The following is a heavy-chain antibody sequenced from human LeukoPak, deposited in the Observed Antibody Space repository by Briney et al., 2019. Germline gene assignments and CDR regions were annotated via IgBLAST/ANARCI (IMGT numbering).Heavy chain of an antibody. D-gene: IGHD1-26*01. Sequence: ASVKVSCKASGYTFTGYYMHWVRQAPGQGLEWMGRINPNSGGTNYAQKFQGRVTMTRDTSISTAYMELSRLRSDDTAVYYCARDPYSGSNYANDAFDIWGQGTMVTVSS. CDR1: GYTFTGYY. CDR2: INPNSGGT. V-gene: IGHV1-2*06. CDR3: ARDPYSGSNYANDAFDI. J-gene: IGHJ3*02.